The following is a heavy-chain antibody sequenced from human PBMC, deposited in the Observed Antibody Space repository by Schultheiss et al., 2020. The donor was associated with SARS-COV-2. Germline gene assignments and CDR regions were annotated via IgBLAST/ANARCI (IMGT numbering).Heavy chain of an antibody. CDR1: GGSISSGGYY. Sequence: SETLSLTCTVSGGSISSGGYYWSWIRQPAGKGLEWSGRIYTSGSTNYNPSLKSRVTMSVDTSKNQFSLKLSSVTAADTAVYYCARDFYGSGSYWTAWGQGTLVTVSS. V-gene: IGHV4-61*02. CDR2: IYTSGST. J-gene: IGHJ4*02. D-gene: IGHD3-10*01. CDR3: ARDFYGSGSYWTA.